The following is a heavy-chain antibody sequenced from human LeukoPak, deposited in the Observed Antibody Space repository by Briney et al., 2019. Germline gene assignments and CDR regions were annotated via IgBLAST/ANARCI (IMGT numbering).Heavy chain of an antibody. Sequence: ASVKVSCKASGYTFTSYDINWVRQATGQGLEWVGWMNPNSGNTGYAQKFQGRVTMTRNTSISTAYMELSSLRSEDTAVYYCARAYSSSWFYWFDPWGQGTLVTVSS. CDR3: ARAYSSSWFYWFDP. D-gene: IGHD6-13*01. J-gene: IGHJ5*02. CDR1: GYTFTSYD. V-gene: IGHV1-8*01. CDR2: MNPNSGNT.